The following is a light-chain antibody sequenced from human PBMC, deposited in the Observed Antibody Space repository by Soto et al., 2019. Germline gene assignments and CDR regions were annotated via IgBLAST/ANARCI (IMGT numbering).Light chain of an antibody. V-gene: IGKV2-28*01. Sequence: DLVMTQSPLSLPVTPGEPASISCRSSQSLLQSNGYNYLDWYLQKPGQSPQLVIYLGSNRASGVPDRFRGSGSGTDFTLKISRVEAEDVGVYYCMQALQAPFTFGPGTKVDIK. CDR1: QSLLQSNGYNY. J-gene: IGKJ3*01. CDR3: MQALQAPFT. CDR2: LGS.